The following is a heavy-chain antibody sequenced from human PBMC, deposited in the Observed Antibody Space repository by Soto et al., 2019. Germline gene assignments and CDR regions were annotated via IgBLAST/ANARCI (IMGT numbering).Heavy chain of an antibody. J-gene: IGHJ6*02. D-gene: IGHD3-10*01. CDR1: GFTFSSHT. CDR3: ARRITMVRASHYYYSMDD. CDR2: ITSTSSAK. V-gene: IGHV3-48*01. Sequence: QPGGSLRLSCAASGFTFSSHTMNWVRQAPGKGLEWVSYITSTSSAKYYADSVKGRFTTSRDDSKNTLYLQMNSLRAEDTAVYYCARRITMVRASHYYYSMDDWGQGTTVTVSS.